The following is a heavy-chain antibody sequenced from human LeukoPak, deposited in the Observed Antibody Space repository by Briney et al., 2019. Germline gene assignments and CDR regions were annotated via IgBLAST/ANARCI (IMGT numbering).Heavy chain of an antibody. CDR1: GYTFTSYD. J-gene: IGHJ6*02. Sequence: ASVKVSCKASGYTFTSYDINWVRQATGQGLEWMGWMNPNSGNTGYAQKFQGRVTMTRNTSISTAYMELSSLRSEDTAVYYCARVGVPAAPFYYYYYGMDVWGQGTTVTVSS. CDR3: ARVGVPAAPFYYYYYGMDV. CDR2: MNPNSGNT. D-gene: IGHD2-2*01. V-gene: IGHV1-8*01.